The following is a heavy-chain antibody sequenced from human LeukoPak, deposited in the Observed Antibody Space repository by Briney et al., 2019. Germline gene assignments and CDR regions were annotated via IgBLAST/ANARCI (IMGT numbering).Heavy chain of an antibody. D-gene: IGHD3-22*01. CDR3: ARGDYYDSSGYYYPFDY. Sequence: GGSLRLSCAASGFTFSDYYMSWIRQAPGKGLEGVSYISSSGSTIYYADSVKGRFTISRDNAKNSLYLQMNSLRAEDTAVYYCARGDYYDSSGYYYPFDYWGQGTLVTVSS. CDR1: GFTFSDYY. V-gene: IGHV3-11*01. J-gene: IGHJ4*02. CDR2: ISSSGSTI.